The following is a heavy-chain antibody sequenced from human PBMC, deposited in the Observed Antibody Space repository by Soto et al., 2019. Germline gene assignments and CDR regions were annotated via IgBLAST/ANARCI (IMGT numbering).Heavy chain of an antibody. Sequence: QVQLQESGPGLVKTSETLSLTCTVSGDSISSSTYYWGWIRQPPGKGLEWIGSIYYSGSTYYNLSLNSRVTISVDTSRIHFPLKLISVTAADTAVYYCARQSYDSSDYFDYWGQGTLVTVSS. V-gene: IGHV4-39*01. CDR2: IYYSGST. D-gene: IGHD3-22*01. J-gene: IGHJ4*02. CDR1: GDSISSSTYY. CDR3: ARQSYDSSDYFDY.